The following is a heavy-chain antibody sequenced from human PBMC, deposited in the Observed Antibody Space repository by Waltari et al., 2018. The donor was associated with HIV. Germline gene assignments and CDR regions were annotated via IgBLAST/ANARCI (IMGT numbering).Heavy chain of an antibody. D-gene: IGHD6-13*01. Sequence: EVQLVESGGGLVQPGGSMRLSCAASGFTFSRYWMHWVRHAPGKGLVWVSCINSDGSSTTYADSVKGRLTISRDNAKNTLYLQMNNLRAEDTAVYYCAREISSSWAGNWFDPWGQGTLVTVSS. J-gene: IGHJ5*02. CDR3: AREISSSWAGNWFDP. CDR1: GFTFSRYW. CDR2: INSDGSST. V-gene: IGHV3-74*01.